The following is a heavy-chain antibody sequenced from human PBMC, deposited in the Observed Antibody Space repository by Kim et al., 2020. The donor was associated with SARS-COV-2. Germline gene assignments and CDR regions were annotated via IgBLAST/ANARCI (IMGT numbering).Heavy chain of an antibody. CDR1: AYSFTSYW. CDR2: IYPGDSDT. V-gene: IGHV5-51*01. CDR3: ARHRRSGRGYCDSSSCYDFDY. J-gene: IGHJ4*02. D-gene: IGHD2-2*03. Sequence: GESLKISCKGSAYSFTSYWIGWVRQMPGKGLEWMGMIYPGDSDTRYSPSFQGQVTISADKSISTAYLQWSSLKASDTAMYYCARHRRSGRGYCDSSSCYDFDYWGQGTLVTVSS.